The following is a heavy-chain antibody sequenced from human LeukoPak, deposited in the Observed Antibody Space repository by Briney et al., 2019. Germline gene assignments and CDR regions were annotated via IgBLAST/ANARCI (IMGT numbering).Heavy chain of an antibody. V-gene: IGHV6-1*01. CDR2: TYYRSTWYN. J-gene: IGHJ6*02. D-gene: IGHD6-19*01. CDR3: ARDDLAGTTFGIHYYCYYGMDV. CDR1: GDSVSSNSVT. Sequence: SQTLSLTCAISGDSVSSNSVTWNWIRQSPTRGLEWLGRTYYRSTWYNDYAVSVRGRITVNPDTSKNQFSLHLNSVTPEDTAVYYCARDDLAGTTFGIHYYCYYGMDVWGQGTTVTVSS.